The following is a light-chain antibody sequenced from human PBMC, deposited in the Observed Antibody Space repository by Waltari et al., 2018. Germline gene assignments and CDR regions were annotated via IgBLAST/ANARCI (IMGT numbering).Light chain of an antibody. J-gene: IGLJ2*01. CDR1: SLRSTY. Sequence: SSQLTPHPAVVVAVGPAVRTTCQGDSLRSTYASWYQQRPGQAPILVIYDKNNRPSGVPDRFSGSSSDNTGTLTITGAEAEDEAAYYCQSRDESGVAGSFGGGTKLTVL. V-gene: IGLV3-19*01. CDR3: QSRDESGVAGS. CDR2: DKN.